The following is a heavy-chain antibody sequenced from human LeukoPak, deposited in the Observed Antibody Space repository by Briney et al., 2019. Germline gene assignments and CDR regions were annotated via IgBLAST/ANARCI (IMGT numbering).Heavy chain of an antibody. CDR1: GYSFSSYG. Sequence: ASVKVSCKSSGYSFSSYGISWVRQAPGQGLEWMGGIIPIFGTANYAQKFQGRVTITADKSTSTAYMELSSLRSEETAVYYCASCYYDSSGYLPFDYWGQGTLVTVSS. CDR3: ASCYYDSSGYLPFDY. J-gene: IGHJ4*02. D-gene: IGHD3-22*01. V-gene: IGHV1-69*06. CDR2: IIPIFGTA.